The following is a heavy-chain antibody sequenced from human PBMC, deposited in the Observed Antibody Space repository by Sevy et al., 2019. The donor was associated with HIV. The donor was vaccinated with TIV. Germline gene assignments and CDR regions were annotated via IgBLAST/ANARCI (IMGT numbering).Heavy chain of an antibody. V-gene: IGHV3-23*01. CDR3: ARGRVTSHYFDY. D-gene: IGHD2-21*02. J-gene: IGHJ4*02. CDR1: GFTFSSYA. Sequence: GGSLRLSCAASGFTFSSYAMSWVRQAPGKGLEWVSAISGSGGSTYYADSVKGRFTISRDNSKNTLYLQMNSLRADDTAVYYCARGRVTSHYFDYWGQGTLVTVSS. CDR2: ISGSGGST.